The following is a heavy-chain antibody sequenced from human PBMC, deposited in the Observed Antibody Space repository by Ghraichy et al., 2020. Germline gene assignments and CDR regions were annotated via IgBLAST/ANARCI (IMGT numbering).Heavy chain of an antibody. CDR2: IYYSGST. CDR3: ARLGATRDYYYGMDV. J-gene: IGHJ6*02. V-gene: IGHV4-39*01. CDR1: GGSISSSSYY. D-gene: IGHD1-26*01. Sequence: ESLNISCTVSGGSISSSSYYWGWIRQPPGKGLEWIGSIYYSGSTYYNPSLKSRVTISVDTSKNQFSLKLSSVTAADTAVYYCARLGATRDYYYGMDVWGQGTTVTVSS.